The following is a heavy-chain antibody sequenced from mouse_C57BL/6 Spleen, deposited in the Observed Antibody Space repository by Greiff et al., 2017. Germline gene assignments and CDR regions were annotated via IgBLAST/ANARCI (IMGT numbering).Heavy chain of an antibody. J-gene: IGHJ3*01. D-gene: IGHD3-3*01. V-gene: IGHV1-74*01. CDR1: GYTFTSYW. CDR3: ARGDAWFAY. Sequence: VQLQQPGAELVKPGASVTVSCKASGYTFTSYWLHRMKQRPGQGLEWIGRFHPSDSDTNYNQKFKGKTTLTVDKSSSTAYMQLSSLTSEDSAVYYCARGDAWFAYWGQGTLVTVSA. CDR2: FHPSDSDT.